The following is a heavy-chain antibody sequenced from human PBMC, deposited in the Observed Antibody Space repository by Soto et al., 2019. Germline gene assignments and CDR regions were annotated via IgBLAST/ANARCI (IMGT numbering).Heavy chain of an antibody. CDR2: INGGTGQT. Sequence: QVQVVQSGAEVKKPGASVKISCKASGYTFSTHAMHWVRQAPGQSLEWMGWINGGTGQTKHSHRFQDRVSITRDTSASTAEREESSLRSEDTAVYYCARGKGMEENYYYYGLDIWGQGTTVTVSS. J-gene: IGHJ6*02. CDR1: GYTFSTHA. V-gene: IGHV1-3*01. CDR3: ARGKGMEENYYYYGLDI. D-gene: IGHD1-1*01.